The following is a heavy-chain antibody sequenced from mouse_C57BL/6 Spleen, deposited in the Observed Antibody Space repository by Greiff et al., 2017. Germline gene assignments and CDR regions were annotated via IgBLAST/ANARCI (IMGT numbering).Heavy chain of an antibody. CDR1: GYAFSSSW. CDR2: IYPGDGDT. J-gene: IGHJ2*01. V-gene: IGHV1-82*01. CDR3: ARTPFTTTYYFDY. D-gene: IGHD2-12*01. Sequence: VQLQPSGPELVKPGASVKISCKASGYAFSSSWMNWVKQRPGKGLEWIGRIYPGDGDTNYNGKFKGKATLTADKSSSTAYMQLSSLTSEDSAVYFCARTPFTTTYYFDYWGQGTTLTVSS.